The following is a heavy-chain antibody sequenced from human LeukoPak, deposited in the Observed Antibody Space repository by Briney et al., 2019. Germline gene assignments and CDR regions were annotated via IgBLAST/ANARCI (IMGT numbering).Heavy chain of an antibody. Sequence: DSVKGRFTIARDNAKNSLYLQMNSLRAEDTAVYYCARYTSLDYWGQGTLVTVSS. J-gene: IGHJ4*02. D-gene: IGHD1-14*01. V-gene: IGHV3-48*01. CDR3: ARYTSLDY.